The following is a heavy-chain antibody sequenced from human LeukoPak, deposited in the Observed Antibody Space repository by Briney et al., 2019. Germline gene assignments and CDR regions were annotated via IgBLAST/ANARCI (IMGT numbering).Heavy chain of an antibody. J-gene: IGHJ6*03. CDR1: GGSFSGYL. CDR2: INHSGST. D-gene: IGHD2-2*02. V-gene: IGHV4-34*01. CDR3: ASVVPAAIYYYYYMDV. Sequence: PSETLSLTCAVYGGSFSGYLWSWIRQPPGKGLEWIGEINHSGSTNYNPSLKSRVTISVDTSKNQFSLKLSSVTAADTAVYYCASVVPAAIYYYYYMDVWGKGTTVTVSS.